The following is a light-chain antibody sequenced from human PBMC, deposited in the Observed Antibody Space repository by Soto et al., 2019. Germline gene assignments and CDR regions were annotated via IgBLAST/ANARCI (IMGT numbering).Light chain of an antibody. CDR3: QQYSVWPLT. J-gene: IGKJ4*01. Sequence: EIVLTQSPATLSVSPGERAALSCRASQSVSNNLAWYQQKPGQPPRLLIFGVSTRATGIPARFSGSGSEAEFALTISTLQSEDFAVYYCQQYSVWPLTFGGGPKVEIK. CDR1: QSVSNN. CDR2: GVS. V-gene: IGKV3D-15*01.